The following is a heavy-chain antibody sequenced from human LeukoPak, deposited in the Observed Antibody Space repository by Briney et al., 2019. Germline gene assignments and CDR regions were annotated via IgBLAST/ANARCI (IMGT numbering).Heavy chain of an antibody. CDR2: VSYDGGSK. CDR3: ARVKGGIAAAGNYFDY. J-gene: IGHJ4*02. D-gene: IGHD6-13*01. Sequence: GGSLRLSCTASGFAFSSYAMHWVRQGPGKGLEWVALVSYDGGSKYYADSVKGRITISRDNSKNTLHLQMNSLRTEDTAVYYCARVKGGIAAAGNYFDYWGQGTLVTVSS. CDR1: GFAFSSYA. V-gene: IGHV3-30-3*01.